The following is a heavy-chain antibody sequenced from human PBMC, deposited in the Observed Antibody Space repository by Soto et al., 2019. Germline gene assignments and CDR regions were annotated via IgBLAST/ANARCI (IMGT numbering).Heavy chain of an antibody. V-gene: IGHV3-23*01. CDR3: AKGGYDILTGYWCPDY. CDR2: ISGSGGST. J-gene: IGHJ4*02. D-gene: IGHD3-9*01. Sequence: GGSLRLSCAASGFPFSSYAMSWVRQAPGKGLEWVSAISGSGGSTYYADSVKGRFTISRDNSKNTLYLQMNSLRAEDTAVYYCAKGGYDILTGYWCPDYWGQGTLVTVSS. CDR1: GFPFSSYA.